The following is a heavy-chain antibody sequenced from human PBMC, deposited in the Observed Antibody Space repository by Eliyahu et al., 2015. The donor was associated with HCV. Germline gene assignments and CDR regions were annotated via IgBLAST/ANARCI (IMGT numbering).Heavy chain of an antibody. D-gene: IGHD3-10*01. CDR3: ALGFGDWIDY. CDR1: XFTFXTXS. Sequence: EVQLVESGGGLVQPGGSLRLSCAAXXFTFXTXSMXWXRQAPGKGLEWVSYXGSSSSTMFYADSVKGRFTISRDNAKKSLYLQMNSLRDEDTAVYYCALGFGDWIDYWGQGTLVTVSS. V-gene: IGHV3-48*02. J-gene: IGHJ4*02. CDR2: XGSSSSTM.